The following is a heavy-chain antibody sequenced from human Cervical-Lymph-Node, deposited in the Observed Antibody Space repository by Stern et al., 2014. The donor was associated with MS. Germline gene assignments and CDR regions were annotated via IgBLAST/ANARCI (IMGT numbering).Heavy chain of an antibody. CDR3: ARPECTGGTCYSSWFDP. J-gene: IGHJ5*02. V-gene: IGHV3-7*01. CDR1: GFTFSTYW. D-gene: IGHD2-15*01. Sequence: EVQLLESGGGLVQPGGSLRLSCAASGFTFSTYWMSWVRQAPGKGQEWVANIKQDGSQKYYVDSVKGRFTISRDNAKNSLYLQMNSLRAEDTAVYYWARPECTGGTCYSSWFDPWGQGTLVTGSS. CDR2: IKQDGSQK.